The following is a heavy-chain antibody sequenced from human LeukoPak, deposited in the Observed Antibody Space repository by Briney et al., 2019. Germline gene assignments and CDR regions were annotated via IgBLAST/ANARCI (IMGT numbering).Heavy chain of an antibody. V-gene: IGHV4-30-4*01. CDR1: GGLISSGDYY. CDR2: IYYSGST. J-gene: IGHJ4*02. D-gene: IGHD3-22*01. Sequence: SETLSLTCAVSGGLISSGDYYWSWIRQPPGKGLEWIGYIYYSGSTYYNPSLKSRVTISVDTSKNQFSLKLSSVTAADTAVYYCARATNYYDSSGFCYFDYWGQGTLVTVSS. CDR3: ARATNYYDSSGFCYFDY.